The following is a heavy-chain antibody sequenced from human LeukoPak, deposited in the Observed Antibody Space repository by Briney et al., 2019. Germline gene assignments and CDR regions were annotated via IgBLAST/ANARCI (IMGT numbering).Heavy chain of an antibody. V-gene: IGHV4-59*08. CDR1: GGSINNYY. CDR3: ARHNARLRGWIGEVDF. J-gene: IGHJ4*02. Sequence: KPSETLSLTCSVSGGSINNYYWSWIRQPPGKGLEWIAYIYYSGSTNYNPSLKSRVTISVDTSKNQFPLMLSSVTAADTAVYYCARHNARLRGWIGEVDFWGQGALVTVSS. D-gene: IGHD3-10*01. CDR2: IYYSGST.